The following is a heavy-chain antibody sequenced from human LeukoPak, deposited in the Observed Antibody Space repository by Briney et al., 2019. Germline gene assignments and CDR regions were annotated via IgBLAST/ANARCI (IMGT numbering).Heavy chain of an antibody. CDR1: GFTFSSYA. V-gene: IGHV3-23*01. CDR3: ANGNRCTSPNCLGYYYFYMDV. CDR2: FSGSGGTT. J-gene: IGHJ6*03. Sequence: GGSLRLSCAASGFTFSSYAMKWVRQAPGRGLEWVSGFSGSGGTTYYADSVKGRFTISRDNSKNTLYLQMNSLRAEDTAVYYCANGNRCTSPNCLGYYYFYMDVWGKGTTVTVSS. D-gene: IGHD2-8*01.